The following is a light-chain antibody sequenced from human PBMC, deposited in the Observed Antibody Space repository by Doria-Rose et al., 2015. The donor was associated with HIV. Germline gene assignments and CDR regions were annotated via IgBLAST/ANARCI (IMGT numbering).Light chain of an antibody. Sequence: TPGQRVTISRSGSSSNIGSNYVYWYQQLPGTTPKLLIYRNNQRPSGVPDRFSGSKSGTSASLAISGLRSEDEADYYCAVWDDSLSGRGVFGGGTKLTV. CDR2: RNN. CDR3: AVWDDSLSGRGV. V-gene: IGLV1-47*01. CDR1: SSNIGSNY. J-gene: IGLJ3*02.